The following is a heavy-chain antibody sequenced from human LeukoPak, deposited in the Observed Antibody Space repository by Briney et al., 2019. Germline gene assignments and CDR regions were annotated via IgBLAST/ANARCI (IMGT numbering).Heavy chain of an antibody. CDR1: GLTFDDYA. D-gene: IGHD4-23*01. V-gene: IGHV3-9*01. CDR3: APLTSVVTAFDY. J-gene: IGHJ4*02. Sequence: GGSLRLSCAASGLTFDDYAMHWVRQAPGKGLEWVSGISWNSGTIGYADSVQGRFTISRDNAKNSLYLQMNSLRAEDTALYYCAPLTSVVTAFDYWGQGTLVTVSS. CDR2: ISWNSGTI.